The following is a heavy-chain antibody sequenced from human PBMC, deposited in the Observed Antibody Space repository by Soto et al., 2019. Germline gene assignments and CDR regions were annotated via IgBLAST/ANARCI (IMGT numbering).Heavy chain of an antibody. D-gene: IGHD4-17*01. V-gene: IGHV4-39*01. CDR2: IYYSGST. Sequence: PSETLSLTCTVSVGSISSSSYYWGWIRQPPGKGLEWIGSIYYSGSTYYNPSLKSRVTISVDTSKNQFSLKLSSVTAADTAVYYCARHDYGDLNWFDPWGQGTLVTVSS. CDR3: ARHDYGDLNWFDP. CDR1: VGSISSSSYY. J-gene: IGHJ5*02.